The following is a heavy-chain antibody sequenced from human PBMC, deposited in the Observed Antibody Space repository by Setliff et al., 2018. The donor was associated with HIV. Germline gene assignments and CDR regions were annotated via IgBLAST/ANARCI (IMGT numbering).Heavy chain of an antibody. V-gene: IGHV3-7*03. Sequence: SCAASGFTFSKYWMSWVRQGPGKGLEWVANIKQDGSEKHYVGSVKGRFTISRDNDKKLLILQMNSLAAEDMAVYYCARDYWGNSYFDYWGQGTRVTVSS. J-gene: IGHJ4*02. CDR3: ARDYWGNSYFDY. CDR2: IKQDGSEK. D-gene: IGHD3-16*01. CDR1: GFTFSKYW.